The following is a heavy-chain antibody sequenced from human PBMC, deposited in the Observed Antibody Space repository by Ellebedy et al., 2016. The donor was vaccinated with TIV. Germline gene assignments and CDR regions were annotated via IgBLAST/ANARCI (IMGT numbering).Heavy chain of an antibody. CDR2: INTDGSYT. J-gene: IGHJ1*01. CDR3: VTDGPLGEVRH. Sequence: PGGSLRLSCAASGFTFSSYWMHWVRQAPGQGLVWVSHINTDGSYTTYADSVKGRFTISRDNAKNTLYLQMNSLRVEDTAVYYCVTDGPLGEVRHWGQGTLVTVSS. CDR1: GFTFSSYW. V-gene: IGHV3-74*01.